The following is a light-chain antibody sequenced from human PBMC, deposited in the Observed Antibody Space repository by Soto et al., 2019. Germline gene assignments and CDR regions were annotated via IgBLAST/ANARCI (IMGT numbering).Light chain of an antibody. Sequence: DIVMTQSPDSLAVSLGERATINCKSSQSVLYSSNNKNYLAWYQQRPGQPPNLLLYWASTRESGVPHRFSGSGSGTDFTLTISSLQAEDVAIYYCQQYFSFPWTFGQGTKVEIK. CDR2: WAS. CDR1: QSVLYSSNNKNY. V-gene: IGKV4-1*01. J-gene: IGKJ1*01. CDR3: QQYFSFPWT.